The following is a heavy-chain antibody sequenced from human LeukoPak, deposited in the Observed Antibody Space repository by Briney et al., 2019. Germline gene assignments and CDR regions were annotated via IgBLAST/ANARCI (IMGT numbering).Heavy chain of an antibody. Sequence: GGSLRLSCAASGFTFDDYAMHWVRQAPGKGLEWVSLISGDGGSTYYADSVKGRFTISRDNSKNSLYLQMNSLRTEDTALYYCAKDSNDGYSYGSKPIDYWGQGTLVTVSS. CDR1: GFTFDDYA. V-gene: IGHV3-43*02. D-gene: IGHD5-18*01. J-gene: IGHJ4*02. CDR2: ISGDGGST. CDR3: AKDSNDGYSYGSKPIDY.